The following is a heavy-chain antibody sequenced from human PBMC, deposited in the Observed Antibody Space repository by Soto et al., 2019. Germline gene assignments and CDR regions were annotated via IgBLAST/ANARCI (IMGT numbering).Heavy chain of an antibody. Sequence: SETLSLTCTVSGGSISSYYWSWIRQPPGKGLEWIGYIYYSGSTNYNPSLKSRVTISVDTSKNQFSLKLSSVTAADTAVYYCARVGCSGGSCPIPNWFDPWGQGTLVTVSS. D-gene: IGHD2-15*01. CDR2: IYYSGST. CDR1: GGSISSYY. J-gene: IGHJ5*02. CDR3: ARVGCSGGSCPIPNWFDP. V-gene: IGHV4-59*01.